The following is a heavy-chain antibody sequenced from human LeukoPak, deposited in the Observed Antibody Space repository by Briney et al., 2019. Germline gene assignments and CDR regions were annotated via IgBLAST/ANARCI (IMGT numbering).Heavy chain of an antibody. CDR2: INHSGST. Sequence: SETLSLTCAVYGGSFSGYYWSWTRQPPGKGLGWIGEINHSGSTNYNPSLKSRATISVDTSKNQFSLKLSSVTAADTAVYYCAREAWIQLWFFDYWGQGTLVTVSS. J-gene: IGHJ4*02. CDR3: AREAWIQLWFFDY. D-gene: IGHD5-18*01. CDR1: GGSFSGYY. V-gene: IGHV4-34*01.